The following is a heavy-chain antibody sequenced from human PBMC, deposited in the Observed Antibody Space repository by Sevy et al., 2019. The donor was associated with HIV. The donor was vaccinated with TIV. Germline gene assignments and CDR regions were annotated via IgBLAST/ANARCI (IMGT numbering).Heavy chain of an antibody. CDR3: ARDLPPSATTVAHFDC. Sequence: GGSLRLSCAASGFTVSSKYMSWVRQAPGKGLEWVSVIYSGEYTYYADSVKGRFTISRDNARNSLYLQMNSLRAEDTAVYYCARDLPPSATTVAHFDCWGQGTLVTVSS. D-gene: IGHD4-17*01. CDR1: GFTVSSKY. J-gene: IGHJ4*02. V-gene: IGHV3-53*01. CDR2: IYSGEYT.